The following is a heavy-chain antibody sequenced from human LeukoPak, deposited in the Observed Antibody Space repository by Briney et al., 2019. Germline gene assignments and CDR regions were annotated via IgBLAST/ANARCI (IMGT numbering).Heavy chain of an antibody. CDR2: ISAYNGNT. Sequence: ASVKVSCKASGYTFTSYALSWVRQAPGQGLEWMGWISAYNGNTNYAQKVQGRVTMTTDTSTSTAYMELRSLTYDDTAVYYCARDCSGGSCYWVYWGQGTLVTVSS. CDR1: GYTFTSYA. V-gene: IGHV1-18*01. CDR3: ARDCSGGSCYWVY. J-gene: IGHJ4*02. D-gene: IGHD2-15*01.